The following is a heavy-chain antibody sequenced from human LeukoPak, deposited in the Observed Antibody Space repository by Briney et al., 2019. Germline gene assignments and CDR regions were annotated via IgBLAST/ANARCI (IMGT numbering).Heavy chain of an antibody. CDR3: ARGHTATVGKIDY. CDR2: ISYDGSNK. Sequence: PGRSLRLSCAASGFTFSSYAMHWVRQAPGKGLEWVAVISYDGSNKYYADSVKGRFTISRDNSKNTLYLQMNSLRAEDTAVYYCARGHTATVGKIDYWGQGTLVTVSS. J-gene: IGHJ4*02. CDR1: GFTFSSYA. V-gene: IGHV3-30*04. D-gene: IGHD5-18*01.